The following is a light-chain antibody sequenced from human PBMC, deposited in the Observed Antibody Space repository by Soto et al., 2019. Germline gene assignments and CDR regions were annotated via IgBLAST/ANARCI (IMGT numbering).Light chain of an antibody. J-gene: IGLJ1*01. CDR2: DVS. CDR1: SSDVGGYNY. Sequence: QSVLTQPRSVSGSPGQSATISCTGTSSDVGGYNYVSWYQQHPGKAPKLMIYDVSKRPSGVPDRFSGSKSGNTASLTISGLQAEDEADYYCSSSAGSNNLGVFGTGTKVTVL. V-gene: IGLV2-11*01. CDR3: SSSAGSNNLGV.